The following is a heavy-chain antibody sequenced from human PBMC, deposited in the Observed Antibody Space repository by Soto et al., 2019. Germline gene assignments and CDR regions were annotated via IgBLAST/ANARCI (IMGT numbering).Heavy chain of an antibody. J-gene: IGHJ4*02. CDR3: ARDSHVGSGWQLTADY. D-gene: IGHD6-19*01. V-gene: IGHV3-23*01. CDR1: GFTFNSHA. CDR2: ISASGGST. Sequence: PGGSLRLSCAASGFTFNSHAMSWVRQAPGLGLEWISTISASGGSTFYADSVKGRFTISRDKSKNTLYLQVNNLRAEDTAVYYCARDSHVGSGWQLTADYWGQGTLVTVSS.